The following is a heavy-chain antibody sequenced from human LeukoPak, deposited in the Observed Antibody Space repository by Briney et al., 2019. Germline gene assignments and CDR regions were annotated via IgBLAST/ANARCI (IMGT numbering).Heavy chain of an antibody. CDR1: GGSISSYY. CDR2: IYYIGST. V-gene: IGHV4-59*01. Sequence: PSETLSLTCTVSGGSISSYYWSWIRQPPGKGLEWIGYIYYIGSTNYNPSLKSRVTISVDTSKNQFSLKLSSVTAADTEVYHCASAPYMVRDLSGYYYYYMDVWGKGTTVTISS. D-gene: IGHD3-10*01. J-gene: IGHJ6*03. CDR3: ASAPYMVRDLSGYYYYYMDV.